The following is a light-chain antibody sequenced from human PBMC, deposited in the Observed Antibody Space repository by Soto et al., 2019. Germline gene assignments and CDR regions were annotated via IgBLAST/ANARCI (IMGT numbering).Light chain of an antibody. CDR1: QSVSGNY. J-gene: IGKJ2*01. V-gene: IGKV3-20*01. Sequence: EIVLTQSPGLLSLSPGERATLSCRASQSVSGNYLAWYKQKPGQSPRLLIYGSADSATGIPDRFSRSGSGTDFTVTISRVEPEDFAVYYCQQYGSSPPYTVGQGTKVEIK. CDR3: QQYGSSPPYT. CDR2: GSA.